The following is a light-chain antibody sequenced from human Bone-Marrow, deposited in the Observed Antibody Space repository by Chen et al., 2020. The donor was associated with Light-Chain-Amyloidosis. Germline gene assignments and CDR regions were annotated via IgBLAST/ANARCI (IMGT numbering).Light chain of an antibody. J-gene: IGLJ3*02. CDR2: DDS. CDR1: NIGSTS. V-gene: IGLV3-21*02. Sequence: SYVLTQPSSVSVPPGQPATIARGGNNIGSTSVHWYQQTPGQAPLLVVYDDSDRPSGIPERLSGSNSGNTATLTISRVEAGDEADYYCQVWDRSSDRPVFGGGTKLTVL. CDR3: QVWDRSSDRPV.